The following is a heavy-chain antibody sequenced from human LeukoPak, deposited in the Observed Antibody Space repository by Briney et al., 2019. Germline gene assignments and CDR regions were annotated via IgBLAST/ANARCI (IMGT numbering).Heavy chain of an antibody. Sequence: ASVKVSCKASGYTFTGYYMHWVRRAPGQGLEWVGWITTYNGDKKYSQKFQGRVTMTTDTSTSTYYMELSSLRSDDTAVYYCARDCSNGVCFPRDYWGQGTLVTVAT. D-gene: IGHD2-8*01. CDR3: ARDCSNGVCFPRDY. CDR1: GYTFTGYY. CDR2: ITTYNGDK. J-gene: IGHJ4*02. V-gene: IGHV1/OR15-2*02.